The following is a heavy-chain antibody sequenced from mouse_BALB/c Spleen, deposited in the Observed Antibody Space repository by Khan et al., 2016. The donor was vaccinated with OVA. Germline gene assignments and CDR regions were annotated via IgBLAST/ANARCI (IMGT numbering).Heavy chain of an antibody. CDR2: ISNSGST. Sequence: EVQLVESGPGLVKPSQSLSLTCTVTGYSITRDYAWNWIRQFPGNKLEWMGYISNSGSTTYNPSLKSHISITRDTSKNRFFLQLNSVTTEDTATYYCSSELGRYYAMDYWGQGTSVTVSS. CDR1: GYSITRDYA. J-gene: IGHJ4*01. CDR3: SSELGRYYAMDY. V-gene: IGHV3-2*02. D-gene: IGHD4-1*01.